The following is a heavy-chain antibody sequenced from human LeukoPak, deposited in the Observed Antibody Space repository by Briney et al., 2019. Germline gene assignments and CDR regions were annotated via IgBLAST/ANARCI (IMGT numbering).Heavy chain of an antibody. CDR2: INHSGST. D-gene: IGHD3-22*01. Sequence: PSETLSLTCAVYGGSFSGYYWSWIRQPPGKGLEWIGEINHSGSTNYNPSLKSRVTISVDTSKNQFSLELSSVTAADTAVYYCAREEYYYDSSGLYLSWFDPWGQGTLVTVSS. CDR3: AREEYYYDSSGLYLSWFDP. J-gene: IGHJ5*02. CDR1: GGSFSGYY. V-gene: IGHV4-34*01.